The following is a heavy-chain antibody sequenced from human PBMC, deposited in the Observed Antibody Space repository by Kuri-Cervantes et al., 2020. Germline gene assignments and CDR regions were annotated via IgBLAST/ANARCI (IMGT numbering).Heavy chain of an antibody. J-gene: IGHJ6*02. CDR2: ISSSGSTI. Sequence: LSLTCAASGFTFSDYYMSWIRQAPGKGLEWVSYISSSGSTIYYADSVKGRFTISRDNAKNSLYLQMNSLRAEDTAVYYCARAPLELGYSSSSGPYYYYGMDVWGQGTTVTVSS. CDR3: ARAPLELGYSSSSGPYYYYGMDV. V-gene: IGHV3-11*01. D-gene: IGHD6-6*01. CDR1: GFTFSDYY.